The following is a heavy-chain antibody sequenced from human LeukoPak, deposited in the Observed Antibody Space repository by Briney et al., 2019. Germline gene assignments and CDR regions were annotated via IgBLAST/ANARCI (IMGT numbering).Heavy chain of an antibody. V-gene: IGHV3-23*01. CDR1: GFTFSSYA. D-gene: IGHD3-10*01. CDR2: IRGSGGST. Sequence: GGSLRLSCAASGFTFSSYAMSWVRQAPGKGLEWVSAIRGSGGSTYYADSVKGRFTISRDNSKNTLYLQMNSLRAEDTAVYCCAKDTDYYGSGSDLDYFDYWGQGTLVTVSS. CDR3: AKDTDYYGSGSDLDYFDY. J-gene: IGHJ4*02.